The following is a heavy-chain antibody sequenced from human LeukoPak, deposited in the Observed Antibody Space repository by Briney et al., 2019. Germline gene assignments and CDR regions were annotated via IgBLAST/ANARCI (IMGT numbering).Heavy chain of an antibody. CDR3: ARGSGVGAARGHYYYFMDV. V-gene: IGHV1-69*05. J-gene: IGHJ6*03. CDR1: GGTFRNYA. D-gene: IGHD1-26*01. Sequence: ASVTVSCKASGGTFRNYAISWVRQAPGQGLEWLGGTIPVFGSTDYAQTFLDRLTITTDESTTTSYMQLSSLQSDDTAVYYCARGSGVGAARGHYYYFMDVWGKGTTVTVSS. CDR2: TIPVFGST.